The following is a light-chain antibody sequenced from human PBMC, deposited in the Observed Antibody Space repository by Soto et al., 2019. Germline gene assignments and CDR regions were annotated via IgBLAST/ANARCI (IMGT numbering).Light chain of an antibody. V-gene: IGKV3-20*01. Sequence: ESVLTQSAGTLSLSPGETATLSCRASQSVTSGDLAWYQQKPGQAPRLLIYRASSRVTGIPDRFSGSGSGTDFTLTISRLEPEDFAVYYCQQYGNFPRTFGQGTKVDIK. CDR2: RAS. J-gene: IGKJ1*01. CDR1: QSVTSGD. CDR3: QQYGNFPRT.